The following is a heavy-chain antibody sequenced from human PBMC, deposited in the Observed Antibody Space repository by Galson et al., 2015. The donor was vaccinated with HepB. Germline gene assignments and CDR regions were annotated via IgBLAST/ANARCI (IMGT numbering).Heavy chain of an antibody. V-gene: IGHV3-74*01. CDR3: ARAPDGSPMRY. Sequence: SLRLSCAASGFTFSSYWMHWVRQAPGKGLVRVSRINSDGSSTSYADSVKGRFTISRDNAKNTLYLQMNSLRAEDTAVYYCARAPDGSPMRYWGQGTLVTVSS. CDR2: INSDGSST. J-gene: IGHJ4*02. CDR1: GFTFSSYW. D-gene: IGHD1-26*01.